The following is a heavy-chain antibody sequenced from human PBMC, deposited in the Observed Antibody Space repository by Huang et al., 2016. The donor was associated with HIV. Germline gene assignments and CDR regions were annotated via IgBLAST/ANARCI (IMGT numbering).Heavy chain of an antibody. CDR2: VDPEMGET. J-gene: IGHJ4*02. D-gene: IGHD2-21*02. CDR1: EYTLTELS. CDR3: ATGCDVFFDF. Sequence: QVQLVQSRAEVKKPGASVKVSCKVSEYTLTELSIHWVRQPPGKGLEWMGGVDPEMGETIYAQKFQGRVTMTEDTSTETAFMELSGLRPEDTAGYYCATGCDVFFDFWGQGTLVTVSS. V-gene: IGHV1-24*01.